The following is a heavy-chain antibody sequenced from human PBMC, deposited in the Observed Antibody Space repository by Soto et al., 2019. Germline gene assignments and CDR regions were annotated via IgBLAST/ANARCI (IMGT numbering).Heavy chain of an antibody. CDR1: GFTFSSYA. Sequence: GGSLRLSCTASGFTFSSYAMSWVRQAPGKGLEWVSSISGSGGSTYYADSTKGRFTISRDNSKNTLYVQMNSLRAEDTAVYYCASGGHVDYFGQGSLVTVSS. D-gene: IGHD3-16*01. V-gene: IGHV3-23*01. J-gene: IGHJ4*02. CDR2: ISGSGGST. CDR3: ASGGHVDY.